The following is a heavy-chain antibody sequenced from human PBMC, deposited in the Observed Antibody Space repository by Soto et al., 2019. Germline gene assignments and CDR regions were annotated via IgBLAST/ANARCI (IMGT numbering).Heavy chain of an antibody. D-gene: IGHD3-10*01. V-gene: IGHV4-59*01. CDR2: IYYSGST. CDR3: ARERSGSYYFDY. J-gene: IGHJ4*02. Sequence: SETLCLTCTVSGGSISSYYWSWIRQPPGKGLEWIGYIYYSGSTNYNPSLKSRVTISVDTSKNQFSLKLSSVTAADTAVYYCARERSGSYYFDYWGQGTLVTVSS. CDR1: GGSISSYY.